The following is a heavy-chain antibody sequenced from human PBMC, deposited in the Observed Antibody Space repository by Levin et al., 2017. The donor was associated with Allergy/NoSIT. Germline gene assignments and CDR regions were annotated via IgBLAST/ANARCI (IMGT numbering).Heavy chain of an antibody. Sequence: PSQTLSLTCTVSGGSINSSTYYWGWIRQPPGKGLEWIGNIYYSGSTYYDPSLKSRVTISVDTSKKQFSLKLSSVTAADTAVYYCARQDSSGYYPFFDYWGQGTLVTVSS. CDR1: GGSINSSTYY. CDR2: IYYSGST. CDR3: ARQDSSGYYPFFDY. V-gene: IGHV4-39*01. J-gene: IGHJ4*02. D-gene: IGHD3-22*01.